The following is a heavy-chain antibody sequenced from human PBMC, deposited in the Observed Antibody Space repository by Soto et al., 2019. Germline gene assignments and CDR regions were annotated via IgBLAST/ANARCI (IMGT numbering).Heavy chain of an antibody. J-gene: IGHJ4*02. V-gene: IGHV3-74*01. CDR2: IKSDESST. Sequence: EVQLVESGGGLVQPGGSLRLSCAASGFTFSSYWRHWVRQAPGKGLVWVSRIKSDESSTNYADSVKGRFTISRDNAKNTLYLQMNSLRAEDAAVYYCARGKAVGGHGDYDYWGQGTLVTVSS. D-gene: IGHD4-17*01. CDR3: ARGKAVGGHGDYDY. CDR1: GFTFSSYW.